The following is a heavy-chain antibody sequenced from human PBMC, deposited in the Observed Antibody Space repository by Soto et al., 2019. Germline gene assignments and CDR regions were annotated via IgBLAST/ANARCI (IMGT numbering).Heavy chain of an antibody. CDR2: IFSNDEK. J-gene: IGHJ6*02. Sequence: QATLKESGPVLEKPTETLTLTCTASGFSLSNARMGVSWIRQPPGKALEWLVHIFSNDEKSYSTSLKSRLTISKDTSKSQVVLTMTNMDPVDTATYYCARSPVWFGEFHGMDVWGQGTTVTVSS. CDR1: GFSLSNARMG. D-gene: IGHD3-10*01. V-gene: IGHV2-26*01. CDR3: ARSPVWFGEFHGMDV.